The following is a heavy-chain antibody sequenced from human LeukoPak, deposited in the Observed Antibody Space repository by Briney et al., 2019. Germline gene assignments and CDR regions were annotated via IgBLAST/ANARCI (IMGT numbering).Heavy chain of an antibody. J-gene: IGHJ4*02. V-gene: IGHV4-59*01. CDR3: ARHVGVLVPAAIQY. CDR1: GGSIRNYY. CDR2: VYYRGNT. Sequence: SETLSLTCTVSGGSIRNYYRSWIRQPPGKGLEWIGYVYYRGNTDYNPSLESRVTISVDTSKNQFSLKLSSVTAADTAVYYCARHVGVLVPAAIQYWGQGTLVTVSS. D-gene: IGHD2-2*01.